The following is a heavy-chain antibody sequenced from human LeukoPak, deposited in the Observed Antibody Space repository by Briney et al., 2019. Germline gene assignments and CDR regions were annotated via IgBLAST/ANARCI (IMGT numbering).Heavy chain of an antibody. D-gene: IGHD2-2*01. CDR3: ASLFPQYCSSTSCYSLFGKTED. CDR1: GGSFSGYY. J-gene: IGHJ4*02. Sequence: PSETLSLTCAVYGGSFSGYYWSWIRQPPGKGLEWIGEINHSGSTYYNPSLKSRVTISVDTSKNQFSLKLSSVTAADTAVYYCASLFPQYCSSTSCYSLFGKTEDWGQGTLVTVSS. V-gene: IGHV4-34*01. CDR2: INHSGST.